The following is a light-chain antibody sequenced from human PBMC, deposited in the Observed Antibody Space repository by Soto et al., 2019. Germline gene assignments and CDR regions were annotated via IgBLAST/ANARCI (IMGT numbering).Light chain of an antibody. CDR1: SSDVGSYNL. J-gene: IGLJ1*01. CDR3: CSYAGSSTYV. V-gene: IGLV2-23*02. CDR2: EVS. Sequence: QSVLTQPASVSGSPGQSITISCTGTSSDVGSYNLVSWYQQHPGKAPKLMIYEVSKRPSGVSNRFSGFKSGNTASLTISGLQAEDEADYYCCSYAGSSTYVFGTGTKVT.